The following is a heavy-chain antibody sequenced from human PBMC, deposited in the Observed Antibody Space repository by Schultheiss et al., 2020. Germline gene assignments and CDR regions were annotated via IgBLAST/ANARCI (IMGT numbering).Heavy chain of an antibody. CDR3: VRGQIAARLST. J-gene: IGHJ5*02. Sequence: SATLSLTCAVYGGSFSGYYWSWIRQPPGKGLEWIGEMNHSGGTDYTPSLKSRVTMSVDTSKNQFSLNLRSVTAADTAVYYCVRGQIAARLSTWGQGTLVTVSS. CDR1: GGSFSGYY. CDR2: MNHSGGT. V-gene: IGHV4-34*01. D-gene: IGHD6-6*01.